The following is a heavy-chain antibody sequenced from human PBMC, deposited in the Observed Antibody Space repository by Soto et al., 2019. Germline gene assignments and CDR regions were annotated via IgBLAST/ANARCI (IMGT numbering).Heavy chain of an antibody. CDR3: ARDAPTIFGVVTNFDY. Sequence: GGSLRLSCAASGFTFSSYWMSWVRQAPGKGLEWVVNIKQDGSEKYYVDSVKGRFTISRDNAKNSLYLQMNSLRAEDTAVYYCARDAPTIFGVVTNFDYWGQGTLVTVSS. J-gene: IGHJ4*02. CDR1: GFTFSSYW. D-gene: IGHD3-3*01. CDR2: IKQDGSEK. V-gene: IGHV3-7*01.